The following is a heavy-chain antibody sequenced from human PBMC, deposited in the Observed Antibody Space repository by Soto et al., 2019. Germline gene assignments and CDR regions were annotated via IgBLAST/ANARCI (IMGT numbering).Heavy chain of an antibody. J-gene: IGHJ6*02. CDR2: ITTSGRYI. D-gene: IGHD4-17*01. V-gene: IGHV3-21*01. Sequence: EVQLVESGGGLVKPGGSLRLSCEASGFTFSFYSMNWVRQAPGKGLEWVSHITTSGRYIYYTDSLNGRFTISRDKAKTPLYLQMNRLRAEDTAVYYCARDGYSDSDIYGMDVWGQGNTVTVSS. CDR1: GFTFSFYS. CDR3: ARDGYSDSDIYGMDV.